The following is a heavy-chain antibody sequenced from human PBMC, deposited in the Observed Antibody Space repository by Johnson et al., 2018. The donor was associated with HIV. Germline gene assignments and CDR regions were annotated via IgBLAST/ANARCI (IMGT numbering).Heavy chain of an antibody. Sequence: QVQLVESGGGVVQPGRSLRLSCVASGFTFSSYAMHWVRQAPGKGLEWVAVISYDGSNKYYADSVKGRFTISRDNSKNTLYLQMNSLRAEDTAVYYCAREQGSGSYSIHAFDIWGQGTMVTVSS. D-gene: IGHD1-26*01. V-gene: IGHV3-30-3*01. CDR3: AREQGSGSYSIHAFDI. CDR1: GFTFSSYA. J-gene: IGHJ3*02. CDR2: ISYDGSNK.